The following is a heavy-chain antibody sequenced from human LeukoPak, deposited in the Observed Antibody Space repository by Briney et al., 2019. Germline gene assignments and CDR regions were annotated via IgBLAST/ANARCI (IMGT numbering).Heavy chain of an antibody. Sequence: SETLSLTCAVSGGPISRGCYCLSWIPRPPGKGLEWIGYIYHSGSNYYHPSLKSRFTISVDRSKNQLSLKLSAVTAADTAVYYCARGREWLRPHFDYWGQGTLVSVSS. D-gene: IGHD6-19*01. J-gene: IGHJ4*02. CDR2: IYHSGSN. CDR3: ARGREWLRPHFDY. CDR1: GGPISRGCYC. V-gene: IGHV4-30-2*01.